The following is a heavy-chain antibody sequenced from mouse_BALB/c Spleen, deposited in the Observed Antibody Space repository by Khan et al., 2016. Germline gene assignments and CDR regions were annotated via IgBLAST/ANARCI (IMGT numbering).Heavy chain of an antibody. Sequence: VQLQQSGAELVKPGASVKLSCTASGFNIKDTYMHWVKQRPEQGLEWIGRIDPANGNTKYDPKFQGKATITADTSSNTAYLQLSSLTSEDTAVYYCAQNYDGYYGFAYWGQGTLVTVSA. CDR3: AQNYDGYYGFAY. J-gene: IGHJ3*01. V-gene: IGHV14-3*02. CDR2: IDPANGNT. CDR1: GFNIKDTY. D-gene: IGHD2-3*01.